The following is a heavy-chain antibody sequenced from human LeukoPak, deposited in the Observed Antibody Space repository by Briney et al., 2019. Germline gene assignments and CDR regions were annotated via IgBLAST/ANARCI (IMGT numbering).Heavy chain of an antibody. J-gene: IGHJ4*02. CDR1: GFTFSDYY. V-gene: IGHV3-74*01. CDR3: AKDRPNYYGSNGHYYKLNGDC. Sequence: PGGSLRLSCAASGFTFSDYYMSWIRQAPGKGLVWVSRINSDGSSTSYADSVKGRFTISRDNAKNTLYLQMNSLRAEDTAVYYCAKDRPNYYGSNGHYYKLNGDCWGQGTLVTVSS. CDR2: INSDGSST. D-gene: IGHD3-22*01.